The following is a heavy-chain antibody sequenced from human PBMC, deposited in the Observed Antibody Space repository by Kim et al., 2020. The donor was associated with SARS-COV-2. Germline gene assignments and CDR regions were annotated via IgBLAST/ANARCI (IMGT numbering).Heavy chain of an antibody. CDR1: GYTFTSYA. CDR3: ARGGGWNEYYYYYGMDV. V-gene: IGHV7-4-1*02. J-gene: IGHJ6*02. D-gene: IGHD1-1*01. Sequence: ASVKVSCKASGYTFTSYAMNWVRQAPGQGLEWMGWINTNTGNPTYAQGFTGRFVFSLDTSVSTAYLQISSLKAEDTAVYYCARGGGWNEYYYYYGMDVWGQGTTVTVSS. CDR2: INTNTGNP.